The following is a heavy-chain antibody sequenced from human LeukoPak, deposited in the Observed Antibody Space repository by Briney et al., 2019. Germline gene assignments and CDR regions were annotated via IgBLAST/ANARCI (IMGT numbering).Heavy chain of an antibody. V-gene: IGHV4-61*02. CDR1: GGSISSGSYY. J-gene: IGHJ4*02. Sequence: SETLSLTCTVSGGSISSGSYYWSWIRQPAGKGLEWIGRVYTSGSTNYNPSLKSRVTISVDTSKNQFSLKLSSVTAADTAVYYCARELTRATSAPLDYWGQGTLVTVSS. D-gene: IGHD1-26*01. CDR3: ARELTRATSAPLDY. CDR2: VYTSGST.